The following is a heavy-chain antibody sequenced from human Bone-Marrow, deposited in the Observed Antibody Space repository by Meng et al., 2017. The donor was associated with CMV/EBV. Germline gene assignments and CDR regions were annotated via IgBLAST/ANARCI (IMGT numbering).Heavy chain of an antibody. J-gene: IGHJ6*02. CDR2: IHSDGTGT. Sequence: GGSLRLSCAASGFSLSGYWMHWVRQAPGKGLVWVSRIHSDGTGTSYADSVKGRFTISRDNAKNTLYLQMNSLRAEDTAVYYCARDPTTEYYYYGRDVWGQGTTVTVYS. V-gene: IGHV3-74*01. D-gene: IGHD2/OR15-2a*01. CDR1: GFSLSGYW. CDR3: ARDPTTEYYYYGRDV.